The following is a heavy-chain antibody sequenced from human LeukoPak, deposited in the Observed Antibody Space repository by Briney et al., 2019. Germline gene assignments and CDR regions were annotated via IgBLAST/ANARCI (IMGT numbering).Heavy chain of an antibody. J-gene: IGHJ4*02. V-gene: IGHV3-23*01. Sequence: GGSLRLTCLTSGFTLSTNAMSWVRQAPGKGLEWISGISGSSASTYYADSVKGRFTISRDDSRNTLYLQMNSLRGDDTAVYYCAKDVGKWESLHFFDYWGQGTLVTVSS. CDR3: AKDVGKWESLHFFDY. CDR1: GFTLSTNA. D-gene: IGHD1-26*01. CDR2: ISGSSAST.